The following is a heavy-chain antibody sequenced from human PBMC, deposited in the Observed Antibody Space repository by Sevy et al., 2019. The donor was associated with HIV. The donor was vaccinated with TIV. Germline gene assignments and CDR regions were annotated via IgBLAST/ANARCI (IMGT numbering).Heavy chain of an antibody. Sequence: SETLSLTCAVYDGSFNDYHWTWIRQPPGKRLEWIGEINHGGNTNYNPSLESRVAISVDTSKWQESLNLNSVTVADTAVYYCARKYIEDVTTPNSPSYFDLWGRGTLVTVSS. D-gene: IGHD1-1*01. V-gene: IGHV4-34*01. CDR3: ARKYIEDVTTPNSPSYFDL. J-gene: IGHJ2*01. CDR1: DGSFNDYH. CDR2: INHGGNT.